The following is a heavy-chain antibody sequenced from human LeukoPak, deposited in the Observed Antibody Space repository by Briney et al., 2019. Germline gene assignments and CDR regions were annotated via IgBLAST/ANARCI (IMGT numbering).Heavy chain of an antibody. CDR3: ATSGTYRFDY. D-gene: IGHD1-26*01. CDR1: GFTFSNYN. Sequence: GGSLRLSCAASGFTFSNYNMDWVRQAPGKGLEWISYISSSGRTTNYADSVKGRFTISRDNAKNSLYLQMNSLKDGDTAVYYCATSGTYRFDYWGQGTPVTVSS. V-gene: IGHV3-48*02. J-gene: IGHJ4*02. CDR2: ISSSGRTT.